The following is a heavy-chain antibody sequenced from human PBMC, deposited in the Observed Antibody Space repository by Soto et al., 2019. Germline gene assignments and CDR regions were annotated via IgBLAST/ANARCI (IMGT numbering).Heavy chain of an antibody. Sequence: QLQLQESGPRLVKPSETLSLTCTVSGGSISSSIYYWGWIRQPPGKGLEWIGNIYYSGSTYYNPSLQSRVPISVDTPKTLFPRGLNSVPASDAAVYYCARRLAVPGPLEYYLDYGGRGPLVTVS. CDR3: ARRLAVPGPLEYYLDY. V-gene: IGHV4-39*01. J-gene: IGHJ4*02. CDR1: GGSISSSIYY. CDR2: IYYSGST. D-gene: IGHD6-19*01.